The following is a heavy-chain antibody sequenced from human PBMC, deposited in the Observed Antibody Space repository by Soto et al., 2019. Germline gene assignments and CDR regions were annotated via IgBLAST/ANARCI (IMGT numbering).Heavy chain of an antibody. V-gene: IGHV4-31*02. D-gene: IGHD2-15*01. CDR2: IYYSGST. CDR3: ARAPVVVVAAFDP. CDR1: GGSIRSGGYC. Sequence: SQPMCLTWTVSGGSIRSGGYCWSWIRKHPGKGLEWIGYIYYSGSTYYNPSLKSRVTISVDTSKNQFSLKLSSVTAADTAVYYCARAPVVVVAAFDPWGQGTLVTVSS. J-gene: IGHJ5*02.